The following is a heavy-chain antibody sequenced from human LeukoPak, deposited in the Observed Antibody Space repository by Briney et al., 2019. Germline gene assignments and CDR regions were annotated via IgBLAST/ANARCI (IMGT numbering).Heavy chain of an antibody. Sequence: PGGSLRLSCTASGFTFGDYAMSWVRKAPGKGLEWVGFIRSKPYGGTTDYAASVKGRFTISRDDSKSIAYLQMDSLKAEDTAVYYCTSRRHCSGAGRFQGLDYWGQGTLVTVSS. CDR3: TSRRHCSGAGRFQGLDY. CDR1: GFTFGDYA. D-gene: IGHD2-8*02. V-gene: IGHV3-49*04. J-gene: IGHJ4*02. CDR2: IRSKPYGGTT.